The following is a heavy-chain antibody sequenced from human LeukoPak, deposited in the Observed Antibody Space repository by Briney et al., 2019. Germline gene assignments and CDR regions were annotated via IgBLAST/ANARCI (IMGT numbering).Heavy chain of an antibody. D-gene: IGHD6-19*01. CDR1: GGSITKNGYY. CDR3: ARDRGIAVSGTVDY. V-gene: IGHV4-39*07. CDR2: MHYSGST. J-gene: IGHJ4*02. Sequence: KPSETLSLTCSVSGGSITKNGYYWGWIRQPPETGLEWIGSMHYSGSTYYNPSLNSRVTISVDTSKNQFSLRLSSVTAADTAVYYCARDRGIAVSGTVDYWGQGTLVTVSS.